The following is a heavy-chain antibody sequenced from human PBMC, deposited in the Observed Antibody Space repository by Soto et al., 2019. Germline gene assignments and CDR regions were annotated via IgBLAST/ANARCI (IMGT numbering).Heavy chain of an antibody. CDR2: IRSKAYGGTT. Sequence: PGGSLRLSCTASGFTFGDYAMSWFRQAPGKGLEWVGFIRSKAYGGTTEYAASVKGRFTISRDDSKTIASLQMNSLKTEDTAVYYCTRGLSVSTRLWYYYLMVVWRKGTTVT. D-gene: IGHD5-12*01. V-gene: IGHV3-49*03. J-gene: IGHJ6*03. CDR1: GFTFGDYA. CDR3: TRGLSVSTRLWYYYLMVV.